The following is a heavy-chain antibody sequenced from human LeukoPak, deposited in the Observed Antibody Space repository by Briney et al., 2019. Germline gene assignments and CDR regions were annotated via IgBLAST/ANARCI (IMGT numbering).Heavy chain of an antibody. CDR2: FDPEDGET. Sequence: ASVKVSCKVSGYTLTELSMHWVRQAPGKGLEWMGGFDPEDGETIYAQKFQGRVTMTEDTSTDTAYMELSSLRSEDTAVYYCARGTNYDILTGRAGYFDYWGQGTLVTVSS. CDR3: ARGTNYDILTGRAGYFDY. CDR1: GYTLTELS. V-gene: IGHV1-24*01. J-gene: IGHJ4*02. D-gene: IGHD3-9*01.